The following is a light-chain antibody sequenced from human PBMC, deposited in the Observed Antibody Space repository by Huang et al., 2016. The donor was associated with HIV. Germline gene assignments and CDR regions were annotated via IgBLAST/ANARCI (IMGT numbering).Light chain of an antibody. V-gene: IGKV2-28*01. CDR3: MQALQTPLT. Sequence: DIVMTQSPLSLPVTPGEPASISCRSSQSLLHRNGNNYLYWYLQKPGQSPQLLIYLGSNRASGVPDRFSGSGSGTDFTLKISKVEAEDVGVYYCMQALQTPLTFGGGTKVEIK. CDR2: LGS. CDR1: QSLLHRNGNNY. J-gene: IGKJ4*01.